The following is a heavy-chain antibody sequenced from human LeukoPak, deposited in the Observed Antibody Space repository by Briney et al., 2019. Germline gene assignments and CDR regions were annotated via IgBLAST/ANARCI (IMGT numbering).Heavy chain of an antibody. V-gene: IGHV4-59*01. CDR3: ARVRGYSYGRLFDY. Sequence: SETLSLTCTVSGGSISSYYWGWIRQPPGKGLEWIGYIYYSGSTNYNPSLKSRVTISVDTSKNQFSLKLSSVTAADTAVYYCARVRGYSYGRLFDYWGQGTLVTVSS. J-gene: IGHJ4*02. CDR2: IYYSGST. CDR1: GGSISSYY. D-gene: IGHD5-18*01.